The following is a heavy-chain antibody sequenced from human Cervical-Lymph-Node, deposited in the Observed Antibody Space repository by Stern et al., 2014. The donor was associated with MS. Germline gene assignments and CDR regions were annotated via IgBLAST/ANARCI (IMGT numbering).Heavy chain of an antibody. CDR2: IYPGDSDT. D-gene: IGHD2-15*01. J-gene: IGHJ4*02. V-gene: IGHV5-51*01. CDR3: ARLDSIQESAKQYIGSEWDC. Sequence: EVQLVQSGTEVKKPGESLKISCYGSGYSFTNHWIGWVRQMPGKGLEWMGIIYPGDSDTRYSPSFQGQVTISVDNSISTTFLHWSSLKASDTAMYCARLDSIQESAKQYIGSEWDCWGQGTLVTVSS. CDR1: GYSFTNHW.